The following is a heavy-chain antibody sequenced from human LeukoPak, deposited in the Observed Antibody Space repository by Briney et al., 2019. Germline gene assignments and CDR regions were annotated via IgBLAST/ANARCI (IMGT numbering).Heavy chain of an antibody. V-gene: IGHV4-59*01. CDR3: ARVYGYGVDGAFDI. D-gene: IGHD5-12*01. Sequence: SETLSLTCTVSGGSISSYYWSWIRQPPGKGLEWIGYIYYSGSTNYNPSLKSRVTISVDTSKNQFSLKLSSVTAADTAVYYCARVYGYGVDGAFDIWGQGTMVTVSS. CDR2: IYYSGST. CDR1: GGSISSYY. J-gene: IGHJ3*02.